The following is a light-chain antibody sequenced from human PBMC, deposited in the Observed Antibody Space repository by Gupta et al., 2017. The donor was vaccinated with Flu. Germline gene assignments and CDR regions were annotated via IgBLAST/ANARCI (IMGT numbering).Light chain of an antibody. CDR2: TAS. Sequence: DIQITQSPPSLSASVGDRFTITCRASQKINNYLRWYQQKTGKAPHLLIYTASRLQSGVPSRHSRSGSGTDFTLSIPSRQPDDFATHYCQQRDNFPCAFGQGTKLGIK. CDR1: QKINNY. V-gene: IGKV1-39*01. CDR3: QQRDNFPCA. J-gene: IGKJ1*01.